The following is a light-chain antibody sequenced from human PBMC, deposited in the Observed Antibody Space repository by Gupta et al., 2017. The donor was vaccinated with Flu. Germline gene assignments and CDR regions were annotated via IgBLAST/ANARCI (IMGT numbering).Light chain of an antibody. Sequence: VTISCTGSTSNIRAGFDVHWYRQLPGTVPKLLMFADNIRPSGVPDRFSVSKSGTSGSLAITGLQAEDEADYYCQSYDSSLSTFVFGTGTKVTVL. CDR2: ADN. J-gene: IGLJ1*01. CDR3: QSYDSSLSTFV. V-gene: IGLV1-40*01. CDR1: TSNIRAGFD.